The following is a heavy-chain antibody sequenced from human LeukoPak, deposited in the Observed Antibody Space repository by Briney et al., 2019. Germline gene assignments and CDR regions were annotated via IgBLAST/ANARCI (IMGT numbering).Heavy chain of an antibody. J-gene: IGHJ4*02. Sequence: GGSLRLSCAASGFSFNSYGMHWVRQAPGKGLEWVAVISYDGSNKYYAGSVKGRFTISRDNSKNTLYLQMNSLRAEDTAVYYCAKGYYDFRSGYYTFDYWGQGTLVTVSS. V-gene: IGHV3-30*18. CDR3: AKGYYDFRSGYYTFDY. CDR1: GFSFNSYG. D-gene: IGHD3-3*01. CDR2: ISYDGSNK.